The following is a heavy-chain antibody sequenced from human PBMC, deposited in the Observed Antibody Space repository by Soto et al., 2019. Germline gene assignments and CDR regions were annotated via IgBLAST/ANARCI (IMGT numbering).Heavy chain of an antibody. CDR3: AVRKTGSFFDY. V-gene: IGHV3-23*01. CDR1: GFTFRTYA. J-gene: IGHJ4*02. D-gene: IGHD1-26*01. Sequence: GGSLRLSCAASGFTFRTYAMSWVRQAPGKGLEWVSAISGSGDSTYYTDSVKGRFTISRDNSKNTLYLQMNSLRAEDTAVYYCAVRKTGSFFDYWGQGTLVTVSS. CDR2: ISGSGDST.